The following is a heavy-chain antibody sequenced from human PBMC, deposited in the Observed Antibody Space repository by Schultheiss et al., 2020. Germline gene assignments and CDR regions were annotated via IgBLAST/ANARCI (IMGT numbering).Heavy chain of an antibody. V-gene: IGHV3-30*18. D-gene: IGHD6-6*01. J-gene: IGHJ4*02. Sequence: GGSLRLSCAASGFTFSSYGMHWVRQAPGKGLEWVAVISYDGSNKYYADSVKGRFTISRDNSKNTLYLQMNSLRAEDTAVYYCAKDLSSSSSGVDYWGQGTLVTFSS. CDR1: GFTFSSYG. CDR2: ISYDGSNK. CDR3: AKDLSSSSSGVDY.